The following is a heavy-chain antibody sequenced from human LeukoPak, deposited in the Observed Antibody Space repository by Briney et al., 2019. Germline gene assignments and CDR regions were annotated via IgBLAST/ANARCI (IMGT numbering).Heavy chain of an antibody. CDR1: GYTFTAYF. CDR3: TRGRYCDGESCYPFDY. CDR2: INPNSGVT. Sequence: GASVKVSCKTSGYTFTAYFIHWMRQAPGQGLEWMGWINPNSGVTNYAQKFRGRVTVTRDTSIATAYMEVKRLISDDTAMYYCTRGRYCDGESCYPFDYWGQGTLVTVSS. V-gene: IGHV1-2*02. J-gene: IGHJ4*02. D-gene: IGHD2-21*01.